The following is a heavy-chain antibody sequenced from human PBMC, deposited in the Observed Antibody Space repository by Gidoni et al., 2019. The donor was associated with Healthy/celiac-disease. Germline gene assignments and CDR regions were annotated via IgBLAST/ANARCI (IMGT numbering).Heavy chain of an antibody. J-gene: IGHJ6*02. CDR3: AKDGGYTAMGYYYGMDV. Sequence: QVQLVESGGVVVQPGRSLRLSCAASGFTFSSYGMHWVRQAPGKGLGWVAVISYDGSNKYYADSVKGRFTISRDNSKNTLYLQMNSLRAEDTAVYYCAKDGGYTAMGYYYGMDVWGQGTTVTVSS. CDR1: GFTFSSYG. V-gene: IGHV3-30*18. D-gene: IGHD5-18*01. CDR2: ISYDGSNK.